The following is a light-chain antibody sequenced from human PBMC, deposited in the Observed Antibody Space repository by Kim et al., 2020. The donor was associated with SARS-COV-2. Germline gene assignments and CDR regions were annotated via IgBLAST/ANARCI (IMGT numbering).Light chain of an antibody. J-gene: IGKJ5*01. V-gene: IGKV2-28*01. Sequence: DIVMTQSPLSLPVTPGEPASISCRSSQSLLHSNGYNYLDWDLQKPGQSRQLLIYLGSNRASGVPDRFSGSGSGTDFTLKISRVEAEDVGVYYCMQALQTPITFGQGTRLEIK. CDR3: MQALQTPIT. CDR1: QSLLHSNGYNY. CDR2: LGS.